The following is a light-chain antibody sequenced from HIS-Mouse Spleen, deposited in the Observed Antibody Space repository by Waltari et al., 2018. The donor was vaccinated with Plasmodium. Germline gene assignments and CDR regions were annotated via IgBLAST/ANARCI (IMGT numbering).Light chain of an antibody. J-gene: IGLJ1*01. Sequence: QSALTQPASVSGSPGQSITIPCTGTSSDVGSYNLVSWYHQHPGKATKLMIYEGSKRPSGVSNRFSGSKSGNTASLTISGLQAEDEADYYCCSYAGSSYVFGTGTKVTVL. CDR3: CSYAGSSYV. V-gene: IGLV2-23*01. CDR2: EGS. CDR1: SSDVGSYNL.